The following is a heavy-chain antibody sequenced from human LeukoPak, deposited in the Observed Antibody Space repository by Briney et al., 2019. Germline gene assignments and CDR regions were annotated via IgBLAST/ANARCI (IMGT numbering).Heavy chain of an antibody. V-gene: IGHV4-61*01. CDR2: IYYSGST. D-gene: IGHD1-26*01. CDR3: ARDRPFRVGATKDDYYYYGMDV. CDR1: GGSISSSSYY. Sequence: PSETLSLTCTVSGGSISSSSYYWGWIRQPPGKGLEWIGYIYYSGSTNYNPSLKSRVTISVDTSKNQFSLKLSSVTAADTAVYYCARDRPFRVGATKDDYYYYGMDVWGQGTTVTVSS. J-gene: IGHJ6*02.